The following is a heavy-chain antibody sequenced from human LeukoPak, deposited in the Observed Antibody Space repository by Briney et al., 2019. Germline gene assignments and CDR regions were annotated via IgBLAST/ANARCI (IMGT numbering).Heavy chain of an antibody. CDR2: IYHSGST. Sequence: SETLSLTCAVSGGSISSGGYSWSWIRQPPGKGLEWIGYIYHSGSTYYNPSLKSRVTISVDRSKTQFSLKLSSVTAADTAVYYCARAREQLADYWGQGTLVTVSS. V-gene: IGHV4-30-2*01. J-gene: IGHJ4*02. D-gene: IGHD6-6*01. CDR3: ARAREQLADY. CDR1: GGSISSGGYS.